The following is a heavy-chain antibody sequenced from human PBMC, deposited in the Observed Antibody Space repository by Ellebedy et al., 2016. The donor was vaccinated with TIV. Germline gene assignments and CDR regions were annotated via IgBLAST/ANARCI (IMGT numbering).Heavy chain of an antibody. CDR3: ARADYDILTGYGSFDY. D-gene: IGHD3-9*01. J-gene: IGHJ4*02. Sequence: SETLSLTXAVYGGSFSGYYWSWIRQPPGKGLEWIGYIYYSGSTNYNPSLKSRVTISVDTSKNQFSLKLSSVTAADTAVYYCARADYDILTGYGSFDYWGQGTLVTVSS. CDR1: GGSFSGYY. CDR2: IYYSGST. V-gene: IGHV4-59*13.